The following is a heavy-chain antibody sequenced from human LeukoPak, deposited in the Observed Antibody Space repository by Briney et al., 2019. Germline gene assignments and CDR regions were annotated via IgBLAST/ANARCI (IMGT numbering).Heavy chain of an antibody. CDR2: IYYSVST. CDR3: ARGPPHIVVVVAATPFDY. Sequence: SETLSLTCTVSGASISSTNNFWGWIRQTPGKGLEWIATIYYSVSTYYNPSLKSRLSISVDTSKNQFSLKLSSVTAADTALYYCARGPPHIVVVVAATPFDYWGQGTLVTVSS. D-gene: IGHD2-15*01. V-gene: IGHV4-39*07. CDR1: GASISSTNNF. J-gene: IGHJ4*02.